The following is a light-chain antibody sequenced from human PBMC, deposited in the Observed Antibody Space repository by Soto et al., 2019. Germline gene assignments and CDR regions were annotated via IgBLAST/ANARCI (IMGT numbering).Light chain of an antibody. CDR1: QSISGT. CDR2: AAS. Sequence: EIVMTQSPGTLSVSPGEGATLSCRASQSISGTLAWYQHKRGQAPRLLIYAASTRATGIPARFSGSGFGAEFTLTISSLQSEDSAIYYCQQYDKWPITFGQGTRLEVK. V-gene: IGKV3-15*01. J-gene: IGKJ5*01. CDR3: QQYDKWPIT.